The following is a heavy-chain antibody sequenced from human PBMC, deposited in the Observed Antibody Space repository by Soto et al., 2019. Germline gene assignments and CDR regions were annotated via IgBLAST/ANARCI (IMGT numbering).Heavy chain of an antibody. CDR2: TYYSGST. CDR1: GFSMSAYY. D-gene: IGHD6-13*01. CDR3: ARVRGTAGKRYFDY. Sequence: PSDTLSLTCTFSGFSMSAYYWNWMRQPPGKGLQWIGYTYYSGSTTYNPSLKSRVTISVDSSKNQFSLKLDSVTPADTAVYYCARVRGTAGKRYFDYWGPGTLVNVSS. J-gene: IGHJ4*02. V-gene: IGHV4-59*01.